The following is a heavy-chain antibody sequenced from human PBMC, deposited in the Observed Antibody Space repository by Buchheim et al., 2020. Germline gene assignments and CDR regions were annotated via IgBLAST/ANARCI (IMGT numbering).Heavy chain of an antibody. CDR1: GFTFSSYD. Sequence: EVQLVESGGGLVQPGGSLRLSCAASGFTFSSYDMNWVRQAPGKGLEWLSFITTNSRTIYYADSVKGRFTISRDNAKNLLYLQMNSLRDDDTAVYYCARRDSSRGMDVWGQGTT. CDR2: ITTNSRTI. J-gene: IGHJ6*02. CDR3: ARRDSSRGMDV. D-gene: IGHD3-22*01. V-gene: IGHV3-48*02.